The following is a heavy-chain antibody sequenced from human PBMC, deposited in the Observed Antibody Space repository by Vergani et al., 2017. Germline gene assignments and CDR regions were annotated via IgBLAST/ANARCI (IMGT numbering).Heavy chain of an antibody. CDR1: GGSISSSSYY. J-gene: IGHJ5*02. D-gene: IGHD1-1*01. Sequence: QLQLQESGPGLVKPSETLSLTCTVSGGSISSSSYYWGWIRQPPGKGLEWIGSIYYSGSTYYNPSLKSRVTISVDTSKNQFSLKLSSVTAADTAVYYGARGDGTTGTTGDPWGQGTLVTVSS. V-gene: IGHV4-39*01. CDR3: ARGDGTTGTTGDP. CDR2: IYYSGST.